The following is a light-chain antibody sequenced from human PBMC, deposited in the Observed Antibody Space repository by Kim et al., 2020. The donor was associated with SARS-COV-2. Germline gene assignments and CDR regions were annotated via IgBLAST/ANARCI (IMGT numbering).Light chain of an antibody. CDR2: DVS. Sequence: QSALTQPRSVSGSPGQSVTISCTGTSSDVGGYNSVSLYQQHPGKAPKLMIYDVSKRPSGVPDRFSGSKSGNTASLTISGLQAEDEADYYCCSYAGSYTDVFGTGTKVTVL. J-gene: IGLJ1*01. CDR1: SSDVGGYNS. V-gene: IGLV2-11*01. CDR3: CSYAGSYTDV.